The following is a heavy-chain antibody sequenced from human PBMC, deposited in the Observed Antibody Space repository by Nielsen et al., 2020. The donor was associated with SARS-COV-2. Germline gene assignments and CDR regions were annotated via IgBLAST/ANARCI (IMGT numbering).Heavy chain of an antibody. D-gene: IGHD3-22*01. CDR2: IDPSDSYT. J-gene: IGHJ5*02. CDR3: ARLGDSNNWFDP. CDR1: GYSFTSYW. Sequence: GGSLRLSCKVSGYSFTSYWLSWVRQTPGKGLEWMGRIDPSDSYTNYSPSFQGHVTMSADRSTSTAYLQWSSLKASDTAMYYCARLGDSNNWFDPWGQGTLVTVSS. V-gene: IGHV5-10-1*01.